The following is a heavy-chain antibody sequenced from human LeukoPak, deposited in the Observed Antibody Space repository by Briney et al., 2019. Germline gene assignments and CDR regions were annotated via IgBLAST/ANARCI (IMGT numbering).Heavy chain of an antibody. V-gene: IGHV3-30*04. CDR3: ARAGGREQWPEVYYYYYGMDV. Sequence: GRSLRLSCAASGFTFSSYAMHWVRQAPGKGLERVAVISYDGSNKYYADSVKGRFTISRDNSKNTLYLQMNSLRAEDTAVYYCARAGGREQWPEVYYYYYGMDVWGQGTTVTVSS. D-gene: IGHD6-19*01. CDR2: ISYDGSNK. CDR1: GFTFSSYA. J-gene: IGHJ6*02.